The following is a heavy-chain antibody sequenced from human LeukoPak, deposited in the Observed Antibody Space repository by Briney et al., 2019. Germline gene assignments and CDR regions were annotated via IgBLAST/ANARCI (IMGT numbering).Heavy chain of an antibody. CDR1: GGSITSSNYY. CDR2: IYYSGSS. V-gene: IGHV4-39*01. J-gene: IGHJ3*02. CDR3: ARRMGGYSGGSDAFHI. D-gene: IGHD2-15*01. Sequence: KPSETLSLTCTVSGGSITSSNYYWGWIRQPPGKGLEWIGGIYYSGSSYYNPSLKSRVTISVDTSKSQFSLKLSSVTAADTAVYYCARRMGGYSGGSDAFHIWGQGTMVTVSS.